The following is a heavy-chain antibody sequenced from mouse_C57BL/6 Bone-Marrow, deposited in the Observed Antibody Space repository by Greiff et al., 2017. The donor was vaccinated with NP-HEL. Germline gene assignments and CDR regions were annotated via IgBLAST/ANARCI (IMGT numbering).Heavy chain of an antibody. CDR1: GFTFSSYA. J-gene: IGHJ4*01. CDR3: ARDLSYYSNYSYAMDY. CDR2: ISDGGSYT. V-gene: IGHV5-4*01. Sequence: EVQRVESGGGLVKPGGSLKLSCAASGFTFSSYAMSWVRQTPEKRLEWVATISDGGSYTYYPDNVKGRFTISRDNAKNNLYLQMSHLKSEDTAMYYCARDLSYYSNYSYAMDYWGQGTSVTVSS. D-gene: IGHD2-5*01.